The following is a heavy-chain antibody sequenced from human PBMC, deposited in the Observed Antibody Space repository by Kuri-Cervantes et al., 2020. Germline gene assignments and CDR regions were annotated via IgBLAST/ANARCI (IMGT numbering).Heavy chain of an antibody. J-gene: IGHJ4*02. D-gene: IGHD6-19*01. CDR3: ARQMSTYSSGYAYFDY. CDR2: ISAYNGNT. Sequence: ASVKVSCKASGYTFTSYGISWVRQAPGQGLEWMGWISAYNGNTNYAQKLQGRVTMTTDTSTSTAYMELRSLRSDDTAVYYCARQMSTYSSGYAYFDYWGQGTLVTASS. CDR1: GYTFTSYG. V-gene: IGHV1-18*01.